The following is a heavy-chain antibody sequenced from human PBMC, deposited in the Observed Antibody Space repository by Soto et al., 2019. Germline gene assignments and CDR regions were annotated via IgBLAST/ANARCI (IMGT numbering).Heavy chain of an antibody. CDR2: IYNSGST. D-gene: IGHD6-19*01. CDR1: GFSVNANY. Sequence: EVQLEESGGDLVQPGGSLRLSCAASGFSVNANYMTWVRQAPGKGLEWVSIIYNSGSTFYADSVKGRFTISRLTSKNTLFLQMNNLRPEDTAVYYCARGGYSSGWYPGAFDVWGQGTMVTVSS. CDR3: ARGGYSSGWYPGAFDV. J-gene: IGHJ3*01. V-gene: IGHV3-53*04.